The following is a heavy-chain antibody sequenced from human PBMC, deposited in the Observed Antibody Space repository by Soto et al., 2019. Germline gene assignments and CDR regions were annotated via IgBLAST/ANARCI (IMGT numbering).Heavy chain of an antibody. J-gene: IGHJ4*02. D-gene: IGHD5-12*01. V-gene: IGHV3-7*04. CDR2: IKQDGSEK. CDR3: ARDGDGTVATINIFDY. CDR1: GVTFSSYW. Sequence: PGGFLSLSCAASGVTFSSYWMSWVRQAPGKGLEWVANIKQDGSEKFYVDSVKGRFTISRDNAKNSLYLQMNSLRAEDTAVYYCARDGDGTVATINIFDYWGQGTLVTVSS.